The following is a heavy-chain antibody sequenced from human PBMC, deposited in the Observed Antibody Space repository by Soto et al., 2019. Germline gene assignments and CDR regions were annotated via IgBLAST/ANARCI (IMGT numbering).Heavy chain of an antibody. D-gene: IGHD2-2*01. V-gene: IGHV4-31*03. CDR1: GGSISSGGYY. J-gene: IGHJ4*02. CDR3: ARVELNSSTSLWAFDY. Sequence: QVQLQESGPGLVKPSQTLSLTCTVSGGSISSGGYYWSWIRQHPGKGLEWIGYIYYSGSTYYNPSLKSRVTISGDPSKNQCSLKLSSVTAADTAVYYCARVELNSSTSLWAFDYWGQGTLVTVSS. CDR2: IYYSGST.